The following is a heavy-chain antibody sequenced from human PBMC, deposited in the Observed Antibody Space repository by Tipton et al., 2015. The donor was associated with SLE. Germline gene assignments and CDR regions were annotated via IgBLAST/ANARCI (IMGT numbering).Heavy chain of an antibody. CDR2: VYDIEFT. CDR1: GASISSYY. Sequence: TLSLTCTVSGASISSYYWSWIRQPPGKGLEWIGYVYDIEFTNYNPSLKSRVTISLDTSKNQFSLKLSSVTAADTAVYYCARDARGSSHFDYWGQGTLVTVSS. D-gene: IGHD2-15*01. J-gene: IGHJ4*02. CDR3: ARDARGSSHFDY. V-gene: IGHV4-59*01.